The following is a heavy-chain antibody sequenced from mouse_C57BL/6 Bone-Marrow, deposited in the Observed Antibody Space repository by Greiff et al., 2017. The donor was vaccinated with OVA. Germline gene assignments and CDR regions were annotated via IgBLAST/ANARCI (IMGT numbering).Heavy chain of an antibody. D-gene: IGHD1-1*01. V-gene: IGHV14-4*01. CDR2: IDPENGDT. J-gene: IGHJ1*03. Sequence: EVQLVESGAELVRPGASVKLSCTASGFNIKDDYMHWVKQRPEQGLEWIGWIDPENGDTEYASKFQGKATITADTSSNTAYLQLSSLTSEDTAVYYCTTPLYYGSSYWYFDVWGTGTTVTVSS. CDR1: GFNIKDDY. CDR3: TTPLYYGSSYWYFDV.